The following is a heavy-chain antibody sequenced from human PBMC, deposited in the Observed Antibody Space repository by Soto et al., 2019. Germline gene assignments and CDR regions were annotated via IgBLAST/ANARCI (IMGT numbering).Heavy chain of an antibody. V-gene: IGHV4-39*01. J-gene: IGHJ4*02. CDR3: ARGYSYGYVDF. Sequence: SVTMCLTCTISGDYFSSNSYYWGSNRQAPGRGLECIGSFYYSGSTYYNPSLKSRVTISVDTSKNQFSLKLSSVTAADTAVYYCARGYSYGYVDFWGQGTLVTVSS. CDR2: FYYSGST. D-gene: IGHD5-18*01. CDR1: GDYFSSNSYY.